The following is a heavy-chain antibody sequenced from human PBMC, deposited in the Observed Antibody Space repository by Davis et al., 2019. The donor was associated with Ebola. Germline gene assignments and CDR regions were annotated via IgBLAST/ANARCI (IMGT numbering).Heavy chain of an antibody. CDR1: GFTFSSYS. V-gene: IGHV3-21*01. CDR2: ISSSSSYI. Sequence: GGSLRLSCAASGFTFSSYSMNWVRQAPRKGLEWVSSISSSSSYIYYADSVKGRFTISRDNAKKSLELRMESLRAEDTAVYYCVRGGCSSSTCYEGWFDPWGEGTLVTVSS. D-gene: IGHD2-2*01. J-gene: IGHJ5*02. CDR3: VRGGCSSSTCYEGWFDP.